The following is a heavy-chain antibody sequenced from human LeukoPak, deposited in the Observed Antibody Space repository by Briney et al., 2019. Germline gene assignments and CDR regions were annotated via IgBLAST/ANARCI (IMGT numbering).Heavy chain of an antibody. V-gene: IGHV1-69*04. D-gene: IGHD2-21*02. CDR2: IIPILGIA. J-gene: IGHJ4*02. CDR3: ARVGGGDGLLDY. Sequence: SVKVSCKASGGTFSSYAISWVRQAPGQGLEWMGRIIPILGIANYAQEFQGRVTITADKSTSTAYMELSSLRSEDTAVYYCARVGGGDGLLDYWGQGTLVTVSS. CDR1: GGTFSSYA.